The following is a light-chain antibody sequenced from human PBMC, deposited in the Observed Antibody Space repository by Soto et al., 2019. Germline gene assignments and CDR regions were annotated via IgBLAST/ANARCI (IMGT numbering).Light chain of an antibody. CDR2: KAS. CDR3: QQYNSYRT. CDR1: QSISSW. Sequence: DIQMTQSPSTLSASVGDRVTITCRASQSISSWLAWYQQKPGKAPKLLIYKASSLESGVPSRFSGSGSGTEFTLTSSSLQPDDFATYYCQQYNSYRTFGQGNKVEIK. V-gene: IGKV1-5*03. J-gene: IGKJ1*01.